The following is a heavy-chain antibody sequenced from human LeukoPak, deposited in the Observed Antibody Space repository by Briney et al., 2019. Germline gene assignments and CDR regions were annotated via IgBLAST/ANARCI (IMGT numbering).Heavy chain of an antibody. V-gene: IGHV3-23*01. J-gene: IGHJ4*02. Sequence: GGSLRLSCAASGFTLSSYAMTWVRQAPGKGLEWVSSISDSRGNTFYADSVKGRSTISRDISKNTLFLQINGLRAEDTAIYYCARLYGGTYAYWGRGTLVTVSS. CDR2: ISDSRGNT. D-gene: IGHD1-26*01. CDR1: GFTLSSYA. CDR3: ARLYGGTYAY.